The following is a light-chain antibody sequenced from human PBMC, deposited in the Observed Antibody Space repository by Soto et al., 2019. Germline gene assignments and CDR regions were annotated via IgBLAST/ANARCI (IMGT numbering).Light chain of an antibody. J-gene: IGKJ4*01. V-gene: IGKV2-28*01. CDR1: QSLLHSNGYNY. CDR2: LGS. Sequence: DIVLTQSPLSLPVTPGEPASISCRSSQSLLHSNGYNYLDWYLQKPGQSPQLLIYLGSNRASGVPDRFSGSGSCTDFTLKISRVEAEDAGVYYCMQALQTPRTFGGGTKVEIK. CDR3: MQALQTPRT.